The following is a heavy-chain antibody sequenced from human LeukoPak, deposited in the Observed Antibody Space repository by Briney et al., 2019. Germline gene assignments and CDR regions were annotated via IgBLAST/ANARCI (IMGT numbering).Heavy chain of an antibody. D-gene: IGHD3-16*01. CDR3: TTRACHAGGCSSSFYYYYGLHF. CDR2: IIPIFGTA. Sequence: SVKVSCKASGNSISNYAVSGVRQGAGQGFEGMGGIIPIFGTADYAQKFQGRVTITADQSTSTTYMALSSLKSEDTATYYCTTRACHAGGCSSSFYYYYGLHFWGQGTTVSVSS. V-gene: IGHV1-69*13. CDR1: GNSISNYA. J-gene: IGHJ6*02.